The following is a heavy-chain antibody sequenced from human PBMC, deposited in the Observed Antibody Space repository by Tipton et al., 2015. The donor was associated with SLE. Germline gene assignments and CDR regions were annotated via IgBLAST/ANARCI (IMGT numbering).Heavy chain of an antibody. Sequence: TLSLTCAVYGGSFSGYYWSWIRQPPGKGLEWIGEINHSGSTNYNPSLKSRVTTSVDTSKNQFSLKLSSVTAADTAVYYCARDGAGDAFDIWGQGTMVTVSS. CDR2: INHSGST. CDR3: ARDGAGDAFDI. CDR1: GGSFSGYY. V-gene: IGHV4-34*01. D-gene: IGHD1-26*01. J-gene: IGHJ3*02.